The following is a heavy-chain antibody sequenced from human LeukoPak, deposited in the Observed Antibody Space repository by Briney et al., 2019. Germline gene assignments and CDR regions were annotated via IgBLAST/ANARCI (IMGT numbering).Heavy chain of an antibody. Sequence: GGSWRLSCAASGFTFSSYSLNWVGQAPGKGLEWVSYISSSSSTIYYADSVKGRFTISRDNAKNSLYLQMNSLRAEDRAVYYCALTYYYGSGSSNDAFDIWGQGTMVTVSS. D-gene: IGHD3-10*01. CDR3: ALTYYYGSGSSNDAFDI. CDR2: ISSSSSTI. J-gene: IGHJ3*02. V-gene: IGHV3-48*04. CDR1: GFTFSSYS.